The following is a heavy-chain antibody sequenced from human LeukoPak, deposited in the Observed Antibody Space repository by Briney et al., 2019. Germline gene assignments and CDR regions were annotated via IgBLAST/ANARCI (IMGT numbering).Heavy chain of an antibody. Sequence: GGSLRLSCAASGFTFDDYAMHWVRQGPGKGLEWVSGISWNSGSIGYADSVKGRFTISRDNAKNSLYLQMNSLRAEDTAVYYCARVSRARDAFDIWGQGTMVTVSS. J-gene: IGHJ3*02. CDR1: GFTFDDYA. CDR2: ISWNSGSI. CDR3: ARVSRARDAFDI. V-gene: IGHV3-9*01.